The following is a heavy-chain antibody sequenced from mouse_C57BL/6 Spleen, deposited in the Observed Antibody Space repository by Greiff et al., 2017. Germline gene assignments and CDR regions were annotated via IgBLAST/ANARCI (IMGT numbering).Heavy chain of an antibody. D-gene: IGHD5-5*01. CDR2: ISGGGGNT. J-gene: IGHJ3*01. CDR3: ARRGTTLEAWFAY. CDR1: GFTFSSYT. Sequence: EVQGVESGGGLVKPGGSLKLSCAASGFTFSSYTMSWVRQTPEKRLEWVATISGGGGNTYYPDSVKGRFTISRDNAKNTLYLQMSSLRSEDTALYYCARRGTTLEAWFAYRGQGTLGTVSA. V-gene: IGHV5-9*01.